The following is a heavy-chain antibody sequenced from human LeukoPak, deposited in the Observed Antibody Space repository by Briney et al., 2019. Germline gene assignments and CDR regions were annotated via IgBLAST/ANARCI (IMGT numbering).Heavy chain of an antibody. CDR3: ARDIPYDIIDP. V-gene: IGHV4-39*07. J-gene: IGHJ5*02. Sequence: PSETLSLTCTVSGGSISSSSYYWGWIRQPPGKGLEWIGSIYYSGSTYYNPSLKSRVTISVDTSKNQFSLKLSSVTAADTAVYYCARDIPYDIIDPWGQGTLVTVSS. CDR1: GGSISSSSYY. D-gene: IGHD3-9*01. CDR2: IYYSGST.